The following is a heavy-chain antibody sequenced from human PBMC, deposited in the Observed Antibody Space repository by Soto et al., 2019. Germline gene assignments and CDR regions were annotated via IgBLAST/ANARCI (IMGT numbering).Heavy chain of an antibody. D-gene: IGHD1-26*01. CDR2: ISGSTLST. Sequence: EVQLLESGGGLVQPGGSLRLSCAVSGLSFSDYPMDWVRQAPGKGLEWVSRISGSTLSTNDADSVKGRCTISRDNSNNTLYLEMSSLRGEDTAGYYCAKPQSGSYYAAFDVWGQGTTVTVSS. CDR1: GLSFSDYP. J-gene: IGHJ3*01. CDR3: AKPQSGSYYAAFDV. V-gene: IGHV3-23*01.